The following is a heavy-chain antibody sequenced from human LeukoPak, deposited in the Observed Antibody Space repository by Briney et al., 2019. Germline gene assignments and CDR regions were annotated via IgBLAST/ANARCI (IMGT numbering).Heavy chain of an antibody. V-gene: IGHV4-39*07. CDR1: GGSISTSSFY. Sequence: SETLSLTCTVSGGSISTSSFYWGWIRQPPGKGLEWIGSMYYSGSTYYNPSLKSRVTISVDTSKNQFSLKLSSVTAADTAVYYCARGDIVLMVYAILPAPLWDYWGQGTLVTVSS. CDR2: MYYSGST. D-gene: IGHD2-8*01. J-gene: IGHJ4*02. CDR3: ARGDIVLMVYAILPAPLWDY.